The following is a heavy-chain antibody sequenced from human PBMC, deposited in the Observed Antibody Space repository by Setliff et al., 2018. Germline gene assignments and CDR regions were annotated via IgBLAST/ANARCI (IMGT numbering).Heavy chain of an antibody. D-gene: IGHD2-21*02. CDR2: IGHTGSI. CDR3: ARDLGHGGDSDY. CDR1: GYSISSGYI. Sequence: SETLSLTCTVSGYSISSGYIWGWIRQPPGKGLEWVGNIGHTGSINYNPSLKSRLTISRDTSKNQVSLKLNSVTAADTAVYYCARDLGHGGDSDYWGQGILVTVS. V-gene: IGHV4-38-2*02. J-gene: IGHJ4*02.